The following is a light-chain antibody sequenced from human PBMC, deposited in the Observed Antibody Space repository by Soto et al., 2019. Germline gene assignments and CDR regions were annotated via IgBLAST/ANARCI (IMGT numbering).Light chain of an antibody. Sequence: EIVLTQSPATLSLSPGESATLSCRATRSVSSYLAWYQQKPGQAPRLLIYDASSRPTDIPARFSGSGSGTDFTLTISSLEPEDCAIYYCQQYHTWPITFGGGTKVDIK. CDR2: DAS. CDR1: RSVSSY. CDR3: QQYHTWPIT. J-gene: IGKJ4*01. V-gene: IGKV3-11*01.